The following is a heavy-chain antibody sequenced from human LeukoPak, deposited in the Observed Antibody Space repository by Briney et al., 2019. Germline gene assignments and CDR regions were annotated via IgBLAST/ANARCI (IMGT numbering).Heavy chain of an antibody. J-gene: IGHJ6*03. Sequence: ASVKVSCKASGYTFTSYYMHWVRQAPGQGLEWMGWINPNSGGTNYAQKFQGRVTMTRDTSISTAYMELSRLRSDDTAIYYCARDLPDCSGGSCYYYYYMDVWGNGTTVTISS. CDR2: INPNSGGT. V-gene: IGHV1-2*02. D-gene: IGHD2-15*01. CDR3: ARDLPDCSGGSCYYYYYMDV. CDR1: GYTFTSYY.